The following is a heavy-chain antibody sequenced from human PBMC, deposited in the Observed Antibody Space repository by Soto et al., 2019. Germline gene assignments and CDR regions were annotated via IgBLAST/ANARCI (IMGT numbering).Heavy chain of an antibody. V-gene: IGHV3-21*03. CDR1: GFSFTSYT. CDR3: PRSTPGNPFDI. J-gene: IGHJ3*02. CDR2: ISAGGRSI. Sequence: EVQLVESGGGLVKPGGSLRVSCAASGFSFTSYTMNWVRQAPGKGLEWVAPISAGGRSIYYADSLKGRSTVSRDNAKSSLYLQMNSLRADFIVVYYPPRSTPGNPFDIWGQGTMVTVSS. D-gene: IGHD3-10*01.